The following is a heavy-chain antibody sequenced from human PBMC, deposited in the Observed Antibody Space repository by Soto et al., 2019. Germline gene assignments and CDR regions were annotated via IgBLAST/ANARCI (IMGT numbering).Heavy chain of an antibody. J-gene: IGHJ6*02. CDR1: GGTFSSYT. D-gene: IGHD3-10*01. CDR2: IIPILGIA. V-gene: IGHV1-69*08. CDR3: ARDIRYYYGSGSLDYGMDV. Sequence: QVQLVQSGAEVKKPGSSVKVSCKASGGTFSSYTISWVRQAPGQGLEWMGRIIPILGIANYAQKFQGRVTITSDKSTSTAYMGLSSLRSEDTAVYYCARDIRYYYGSGSLDYGMDVWGQGTTVTVSS.